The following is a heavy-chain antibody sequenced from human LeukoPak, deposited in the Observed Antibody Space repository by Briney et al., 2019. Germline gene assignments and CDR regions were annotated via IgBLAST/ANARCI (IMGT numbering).Heavy chain of an antibody. CDR1: GGSFSGYY. CDR2: INHSGGT. J-gene: IGHJ4*02. V-gene: IGHV4-34*01. Sequence: SETLSLTCAVYGGSFSGYYWSWIRQPPGKGLEWIGEINHSGGTNYNPSLKSRVTISVDTSKNQFSLKLSSVTAADTAVYYCAGVGPHHNPPFDYWGQGTLVTVSS. CDR3: AGVGPHHNPPFDY. D-gene: IGHD1-1*01.